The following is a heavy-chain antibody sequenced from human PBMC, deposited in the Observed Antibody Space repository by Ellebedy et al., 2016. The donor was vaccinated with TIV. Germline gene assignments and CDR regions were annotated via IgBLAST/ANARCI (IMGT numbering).Heavy chain of an antibody. J-gene: IGHJ4*02. CDR3: ARIGLSGGYWSFFDF. CDR2: IHYSGST. Sequence: MPSETLSLTCTVADGSTSGYYWSWIRQPPGKGLEWIRYIHYSGSTSYNPSLKSRVSISADTPTGHFSLILSSVTAADTAVYFCARIGLSGGYWSFFDFWGQGTLVTVSS. V-gene: IGHV4-59*01. D-gene: IGHD3-22*01. CDR1: DGSTSGYY.